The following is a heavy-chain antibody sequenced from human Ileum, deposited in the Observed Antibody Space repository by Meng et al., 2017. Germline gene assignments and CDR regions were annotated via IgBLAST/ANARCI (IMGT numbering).Heavy chain of an antibody. D-gene: IGHD5-18*01. CDR2: ISSSSSYI. CDR1: GFTFSSYS. Sequence: EGELVEVGGGLVKPGGSLRLSCAASGFTFSSYSMNWVRQAPGKGLEWVSSISSSSSYIYYADSVKGRFTISRDNAKNSLYLQMNSLRAEDTAVYYCARGGYSYGLLFDYWGQGTLVTVSS. J-gene: IGHJ4*02. V-gene: IGHV3-21*01. CDR3: ARGGYSYGLLFDY.